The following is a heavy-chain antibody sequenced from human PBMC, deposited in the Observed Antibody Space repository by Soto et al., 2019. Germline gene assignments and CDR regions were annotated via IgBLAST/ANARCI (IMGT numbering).Heavy chain of an antibody. V-gene: IGHV3-33*01. CDR3: ARDLNTGDVGEY. J-gene: IGHJ4*02. Sequence: QVQLVESGGGVVQPGTSLRLSCVASGFTFSASGMHWVRQTPGKGLEWVAIIWFDGSKQYYADSVKGRFTVSRDNPGSTLFLQMNDLRTEDTAMYYCARDLNTGDVGEYWGQGALVVVSS. D-gene: IGHD2-8*02. CDR2: IWFDGSKQ. CDR1: GFTFSASG.